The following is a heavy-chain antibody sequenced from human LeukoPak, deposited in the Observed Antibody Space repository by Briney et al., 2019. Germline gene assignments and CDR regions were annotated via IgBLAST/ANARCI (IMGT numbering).Heavy chain of an antibody. Sequence: GGSLRLSCATSGFIFSSYWMCLVRQAPGKGLEWVANIKSDGSEEYYGDSVKGRFTISRDNAKNSLYLQMNSLRVEDTAVYYCARGDLWLGHWGQGSLVTVSS. V-gene: IGHV3-7*01. CDR1: GFIFSSYW. CDR2: IKSDGSEE. J-gene: IGHJ4*02. CDR3: ARGDLWLGH. D-gene: IGHD3-10*01.